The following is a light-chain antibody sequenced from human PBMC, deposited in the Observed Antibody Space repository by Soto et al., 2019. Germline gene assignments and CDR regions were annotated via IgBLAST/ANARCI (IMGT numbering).Light chain of an antibody. CDR3: QQYYYTPPA. Sequence: DIVLSQSPDSLAVSLGERATINCKSSQSVFYSSINQNYLAWYQQKPGQPPKLLIYWASTRESGVPDRFSGSGSGTDFTLTISSLQAEDVALYYCQQYYYTPPAFGQGTKVEIK. CDR1: QSVFYSSINQNY. V-gene: IGKV4-1*01. J-gene: IGKJ1*01. CDR2: WAS.